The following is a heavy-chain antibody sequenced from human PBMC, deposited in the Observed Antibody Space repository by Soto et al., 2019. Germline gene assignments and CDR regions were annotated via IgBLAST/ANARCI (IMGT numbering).Heavy chain of an antibody. D-gene: IGHD6-13*01. Sequence: GGSLRLSCAASGFTFSSYDMSWVRQAPGKGLEWVAVISYDGNSEYYADSVKGRFTVSRDNSKNTLYLQMNSLRAEDTAVYYCARSYIATANPNWFDPWGQGTLVTVSS. J-gene: IGHJ5*02. V-gene: IGHV3-30-3*01. CDR3: ARSYIATANPNWFDP. CDR1: GFTFSSYD. CDR2: ISYDGNSE.